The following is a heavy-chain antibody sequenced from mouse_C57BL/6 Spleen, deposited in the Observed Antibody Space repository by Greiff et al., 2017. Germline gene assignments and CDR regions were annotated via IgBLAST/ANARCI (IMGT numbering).Heavy chain of an antibody. J-gene: IGHJ2*01. CDR1: GYTFTSYG. CDR2: IYPRSGNT. CDR3: ARTSTTVVGVDY. D-gene: IGHD1-1*01. Sequence: QMQLKESGAELARPGASVKLSCKASGYTFTSYGISWVKQRTGQGLEWIGEIYPRSGNTYSNEKFKGKATLTAAKSSSTAYMELRSLTSEDSAVYFCARTSTTVVGVDYWGQGTTLTVSS. V-gene: IGHV1-81*01.